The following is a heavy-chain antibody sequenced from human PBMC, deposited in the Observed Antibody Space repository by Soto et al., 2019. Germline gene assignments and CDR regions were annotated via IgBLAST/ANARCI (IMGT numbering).Heavy chain of an antibody. D-gene: IGHD6-13*01. CDR2: IYYSGST. V-gene: IGHV4-59*01. Sequence: SETLSLTCTVSGGSISSYYWSWIRQPPGKGLEWIGYIYYSGSTNYNPSLKSRVTISVDTSKNQFSLKLSSVTAADTAVYYCASRAGSSSPGLFDYWGQGTLVTVSS. J-gene: IGHJ4*02. CDR3: ASRAGSSSPGLFDY. CDR1: GGSISSYY.